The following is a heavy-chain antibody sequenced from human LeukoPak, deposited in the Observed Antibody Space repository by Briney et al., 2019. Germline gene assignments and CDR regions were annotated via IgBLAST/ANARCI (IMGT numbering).Heavy chain of an antibody. CDR2: IYYSGST. V-gene: IGHV4-39*01. J-gene: IGHJ4*02. CDR3: ARIKLDYYFDY. Sequence: SETLSLTCTVSGGSIGSSSYYWGWIRQPPGKGLEWIGSIYYSGSTYYNPSLKSRVTISVDTSKNQFSLKLSSVTAADTAVYYCARIKLDYYFDYWGQGTLVTVSS. CDR1: GGSIGSSSYY. D-gene: IGHD1-7*01.